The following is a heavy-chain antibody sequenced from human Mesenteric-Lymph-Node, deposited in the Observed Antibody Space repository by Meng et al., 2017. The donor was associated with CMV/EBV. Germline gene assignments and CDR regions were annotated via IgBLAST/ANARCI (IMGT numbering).Heavy chain of an antibody. V-gene: IGHV1-8*01. CDR3: ARGVSAGVDF. Sequence: KVSCRAYGYTFTSLHINWVRQATGQGLEWMGWMSPSDGNTAYAQKFQGRVTMTRDTSISTAYMELSSLTSDDTAVYYCARGVSAGVDFWGQGSLVTVSS. CDR1: GYTFTSLH. D-gene: IGHD6-25*01. J-gene: IGHJ4*02. CDR2: MSPSDGNT.